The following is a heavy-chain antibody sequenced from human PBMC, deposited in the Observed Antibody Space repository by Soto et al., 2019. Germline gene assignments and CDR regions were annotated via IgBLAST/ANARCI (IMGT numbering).Heavy chain of an antibody. V-gene: IGHV1-58*02. CDR1: GFTFSHSA. Sequence: SVKVSCKASGFTFSHSAMQWVRQARGQSLEWIGWIVVGSGNTNYAQKFQERVTISWDMSTNTAYLQWSSLKASDTAMYYCARRSRSGSYYHPWFDPWGQGTLVTVSS. D-gene: IGHD1-26*01. CDR2: IVVGSGNT. CDR3: ARRSRSGSYYHPWFDP. J-gene: IGHJ5*02.